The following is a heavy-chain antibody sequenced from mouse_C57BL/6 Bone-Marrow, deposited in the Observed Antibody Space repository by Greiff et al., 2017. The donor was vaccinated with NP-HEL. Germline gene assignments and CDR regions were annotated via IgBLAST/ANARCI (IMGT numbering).Heavy chain of an antibody. V-gene: IGHV1-82*01. CDR2: IYPGDGDT. Sequence: VQLQQSGPELVKPGASVKISCKASGYAFSSSWMNWVKQRPGKGLEWIGRIYPGDGDTNYNGKFKGKATLTADKSSSTAYMQLSSLTSGDSAVYFCAVWAYYYGSSYTMDYGGQGTSVTVSA. D-gene: IGHD1-1*01. J-gene: IGHJ4*01. CDR1: GYAFSSSW. CDR3: AVWAYYYGSSYTMDY.